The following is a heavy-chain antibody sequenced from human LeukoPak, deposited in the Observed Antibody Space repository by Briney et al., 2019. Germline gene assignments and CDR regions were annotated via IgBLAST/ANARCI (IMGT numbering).Heavy chain of an antibody. V-gene: IGHV1-2*02. CDR2: INPSSGRT. Sequence: ASVKVSCKACEFPLSGNLIHWVRQVPGQGLEWMGWINPSSGRTDYVQKFQGRVKMTWDTSTSTVYMELGSLRSDDTAVYFCCRQSFGARHEISHWGQGSLVTVSS. D-gene: IGHD3-10*01. J-gene: IGHJ4*02. CDR3: CRQSFGARHEISH. CDR1: EFPLSGNL.